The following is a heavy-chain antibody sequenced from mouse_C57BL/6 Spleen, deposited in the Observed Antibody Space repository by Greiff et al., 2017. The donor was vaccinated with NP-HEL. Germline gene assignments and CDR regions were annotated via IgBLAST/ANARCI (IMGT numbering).Heavy chain of an antibody. CDR1: GFTFSDYG. CDR2: ISSGSSTI. CDR3: ARDYDYGDGGFAY. V-gene: IGHV5-17*01. J-gene: IGHJ3*01. Sequence: EVKLVESGGGLVKPGGSLKLSCAASGFTFSDYGMHWVRQAPEKGLEWVAYISSGSSTIYYADTVKGRFTISRDNAKNTLFLQMTSLRSEDTAKYYCARDYDYGDGGFAYWGQGTLVTVSA. D-gene: IGHD2-4*01.